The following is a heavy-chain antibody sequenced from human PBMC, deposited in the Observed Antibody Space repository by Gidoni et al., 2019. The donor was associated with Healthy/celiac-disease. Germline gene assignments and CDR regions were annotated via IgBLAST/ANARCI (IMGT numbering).Heavy chain of an antibody. J-gene: IGHJ4*02. CDR2: IYWDDDK. D-gene: IGHD6-19*01. CDR3: AHSEPYSSGWTHYYFDY. V-gene: IGHV2-5*02. CDR1: GFSLSTSGVG. Sequence: QITLKESGPTLVKPTQTLTLTCTFSGFSLSTSGVGVGWIRQPPGKALEWLALIYWDDDKRYSPSLKSRLTITKDTSKNQVVLTMTNMDPVDTATYYCAHSEPYSSGWTHYYFDYWGQGTLVTVSS.